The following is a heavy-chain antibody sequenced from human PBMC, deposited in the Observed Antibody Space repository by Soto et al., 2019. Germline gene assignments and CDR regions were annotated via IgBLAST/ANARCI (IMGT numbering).Heavy chain of an antibody. V-gene: IGHV5-10-1*01. Sequence: GASLKISCEGSGYTFTSYWITWVRQMSGKGLEWMGTIDPSDSSIYLSPSLQGHVTISVDKSINTAFVQWSSLKASDSAMYYCARQSRRFGETYYGLDVWGQGTTVTVSS. CDR3: ARQSRRFGETYYGLDV. D-gene: IGHD3-10*01. CDR2: IDPSDSSI. J-gene: IGHJ6*02. CDR1: GYTFTSYW.